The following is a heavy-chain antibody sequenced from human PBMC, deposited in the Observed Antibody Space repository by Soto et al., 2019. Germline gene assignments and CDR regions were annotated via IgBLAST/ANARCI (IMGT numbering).Heavy chain of an antibody. D-gene: IGHD3-9*01. Sequence: QVQLQESGPGLVKPSGTLSLTCAVFGGSISSSYWWSWVRQPPGKGLVWIGEIYHSGSTNYIPSLTSRVTISVDKSKKQFSLKLSSVTAAYTAVYYCARVQSASYYYSGMDVWGQGTTVTVSS. CDR2: IYHSGST. V-gene: IGHV4-4*02. CDR3: ARVQSASYYYSGMDV. J-gene: IGHJ6*02. CDR1: GGSISSSYW.